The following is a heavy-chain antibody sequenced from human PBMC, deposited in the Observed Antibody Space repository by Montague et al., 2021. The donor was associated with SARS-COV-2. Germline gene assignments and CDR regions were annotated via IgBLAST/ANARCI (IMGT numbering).Heavy chain of an antibody. V-gene: IGHV4-39*07. J-gene: IGHJ4*02. CDR1: GGFIRSTTFY. CDR3: VTPGKTAVAGQFDY. Sequence: SETLSLTCTVSGGFIRSTTFYWGWIRQSPGKGLEWIGHIYEGDTTYYNPSLKSRVAISSDTPNNQFSLKITSLTVADTAIYYCVTPGKTAVAGQFDYWGPGILVTVSS. D-gene: IGHD6-19*01. CDR2: IYEGDTT.